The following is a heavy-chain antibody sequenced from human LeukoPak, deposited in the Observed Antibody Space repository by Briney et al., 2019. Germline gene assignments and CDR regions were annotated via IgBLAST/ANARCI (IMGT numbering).Heavy chain of an antibody. CDR2: IIPIFGTA. Sequence: GASVKVSCKASGGTFSSYAISWVRQAPGQGLEWMGGIIPIFGTANYAQKFRGRVTITADESTSTAYMELSSLRSEDTAVYYCATVAGRLGELSLYPDFDPWGQGTLVTVSS. V-gene: IGHV1-69*13. J-gene: IGHJ5*02. D-gene: IGHD3-16*02. CDR1: GGTFSSYA. CDR3: ATVAGRLGELSLYPDFDP.